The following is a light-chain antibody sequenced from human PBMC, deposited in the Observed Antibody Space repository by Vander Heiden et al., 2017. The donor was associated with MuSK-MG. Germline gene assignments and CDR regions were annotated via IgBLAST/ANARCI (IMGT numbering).Light chain of an antibody. V-gene: IGLV1-44*01. CDR2: NNP. J-gene: IGLJ2*01. CDR1: SSNLGRHN. CDR3: ETWDDSLNGVV. Sequence: QSVLSPPPAASGTPGPRAIISCSVLSSNLGRHNVNWYQQLPGRAPNLIIVNNPQRPSGVPDRFSASKSGTSASLAISGLQSEDETDYYCETWDDSLNGVVFGGGTKLTVL.